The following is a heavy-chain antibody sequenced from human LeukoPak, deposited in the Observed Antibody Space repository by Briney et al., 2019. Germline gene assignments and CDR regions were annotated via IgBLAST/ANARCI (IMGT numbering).Heavy chain of an antibody. CDR3: ARALVVAATPTPYYFDY. CDR1: GATFSSYA. J-gene: IGHJ4*02. Sequence: SVKVSCKASGATFSSYAIGWVRQPPGQGLEWMGGTIPIFGTANYAQKFQGRVTITADESTSTAYMELSSLRSEDTAVYYCARALVVAATPTPYYFDYWGQGTLVTVSS. V-gene: IGHV1-69*13. D-gene: IGHD2-15*01. CDR2: TIPIFGTA.